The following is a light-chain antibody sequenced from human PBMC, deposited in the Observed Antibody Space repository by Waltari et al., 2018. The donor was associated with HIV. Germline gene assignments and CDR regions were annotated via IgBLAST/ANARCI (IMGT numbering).Light chain of an antibody. J-gene: IGLJ2*01. CDR2: DTT. V-gene: IGLV7-46*01. CDR3: LLSFNGVVV. CDR1: TGPATSGHF. Sequence: QAVVTHEPFLTVSPGGTVTLTCPSSTGPATSGHFPYWFQRRPGQAPKTLIYDTTNRHSWTPARFSGSLLGGKAALTLSGAQFEDEADYFCLLSFNGVVVFGGGTTLTVL.